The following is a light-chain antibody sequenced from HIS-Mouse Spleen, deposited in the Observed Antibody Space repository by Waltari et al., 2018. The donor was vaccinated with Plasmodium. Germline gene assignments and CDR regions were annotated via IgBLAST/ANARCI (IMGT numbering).Light chain of an antibody. CDR2: QDT. V-gene: IGLV3-1*01. J-gene: IGLJ2*01. CDR1: KLGDKY. Sequence: SYELTQPPSVSVSPGQTASITCSGDKLGDKYACWYQQKPGQSPVLVIYQDTKRPSGVPWRFSGSNSGNTATLTIGGTQAMDEADYYCQAWDSSTVVFGGGTKLTVL. CDR3: QAWDSSTVV.